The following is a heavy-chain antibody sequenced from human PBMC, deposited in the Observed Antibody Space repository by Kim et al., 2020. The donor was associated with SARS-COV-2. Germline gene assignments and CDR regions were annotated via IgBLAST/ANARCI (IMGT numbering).Heavy chain of an antibody. CDR1: GGTFSSYA. Sequence: SVKVSCKASGGTFSSYAISWVRQAPGQGLEWMGRIIPILGIANYAQKFQGRVTITADKSTSTAYMELSSLRSEDTAVYYCARRYCSSTSCYTGGWFDPWGQGTLVTVSS. D-gene: IGHD2-2*02. J-gene: IGHJ5*02. CDR2: IIPILGIA. CDR3: ARRYCSSTSCYTGGWFDP. V-gene: IGHV1-69*04.